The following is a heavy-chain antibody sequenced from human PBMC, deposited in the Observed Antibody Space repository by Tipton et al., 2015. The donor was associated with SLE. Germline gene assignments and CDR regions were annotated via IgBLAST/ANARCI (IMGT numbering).Heavy chain of an antibody. CDR1: GDSISSGNYY. Sequence: TLSLTCTVSGDSISSGNYYWNWIRQPAGKGLEWIGEINYSGSTNYNPSLKSRVTISIGTSKNQLSLELSSVTAADTAVYYCARGVAYYYDFGALDIWGQGTMVTVSS. D-gene: IGHD3-22*01. CDR2: INYSGST. CDR3: ARGVAYYYDFGALDI. V-gene: IGHV4-61*10. J-gene: IGHJ3*02.